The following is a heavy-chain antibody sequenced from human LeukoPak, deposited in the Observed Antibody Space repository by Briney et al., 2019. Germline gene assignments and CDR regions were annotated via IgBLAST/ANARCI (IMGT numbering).Heavy chain of an antibody. D-gene: IGHD3-22*01. V-gene: IGHV3-48*04. CDR1: GFTFSSYS. J-gene: IGHJ4*02. CDR3: ARAIYDSSGYPMDY. CDR2: ISSSSSTI. Sequence: AGGSLRLSCAASGFTFSSYSMNWVRQAPGKGLEWVSYISSSSSTIYYADSVKGRFTISRDNAKNSLYLQMNSLRAEDTAVYYCARAIYDSSGYPMDYWGQGTLVTVSS.